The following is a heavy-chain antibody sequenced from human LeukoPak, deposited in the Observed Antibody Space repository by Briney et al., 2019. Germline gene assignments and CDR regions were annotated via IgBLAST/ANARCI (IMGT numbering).Heavy chain of an antibody. CDR1: GFTFSSYS. V-gene: IGHV3-48*01. CDR2: ISSSSSTI. J-gene: IGHJ4*02. Sequence: PGGSLRLSCAASGFTFSSYSMNWVRQAPGKGLEWVSYISSSSSTIYYADSVKGRFTISRDNAKNSLYLQMNSLRAEDTAVYYCARLSRSGSTSTKPDYWGQGTLVTVSS. D-gene: IGHD2-2*01. CDR3: ARLSRSGSTSTKPDY.